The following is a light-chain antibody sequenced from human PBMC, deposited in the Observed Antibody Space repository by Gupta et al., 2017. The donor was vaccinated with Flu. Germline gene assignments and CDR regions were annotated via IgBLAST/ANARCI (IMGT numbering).Light chain of an antibody. V-gene: IGLV1-40*01. Sequence: YVLTQPPSVYRAPGQTVTISCTGSSSNIGEGYDVHRYQQLPGTAPKLLIYGNNKRAAGVPGGLAGSKSSTSASLAITGLQAEDDAYYYCQSYDSSLRVVFGGGTKLTVL. J-gene: IGLJ2*01. CDR2: GNN. CDR3: QSYDSSLRVV. CDR1: SSNIGEGYD.